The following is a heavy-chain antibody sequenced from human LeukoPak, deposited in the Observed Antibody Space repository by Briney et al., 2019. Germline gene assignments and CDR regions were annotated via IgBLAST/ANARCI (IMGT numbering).Heavy chain of an antibody. CDR2: ISYDGSNK. CDR1: GFTFSSYA. Sequence: GGSLRLSCAASGFTFSSYAMHWVRQAPGKGLEWVAVISYDGSNKYYADSVKGRFTISRDNSKNTLYLQMNSLGAEDTAVYYCARDQTYYDFWSGPPDYWGQGTLVTVSS. D-gene: IGHD3-3*01. CDR3: ARDQTYYDFWSGPPDY. V-gene: IGHV3-30-3*01. J-gene: IGHJ4*02.